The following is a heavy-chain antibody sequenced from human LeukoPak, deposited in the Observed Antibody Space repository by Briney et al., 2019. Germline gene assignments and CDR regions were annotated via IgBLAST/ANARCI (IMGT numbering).Heavy chain of an antibody. CDR2: IDSRSGTI. Sequence: QPGGSLRLSCAASGFTFSTYSMNWVRQAPGKGLEWVSYIDSRSGTIYYADSVKGRFTITRDNANKSLYPQVNSLRDEDTAVYYCAREVGSWYDYWGQGTLVTVSS. CDR3: AREVGSWYDY. CDR1: GFTFSTYS. J-gene: IGHJ4*02. D-gene: IGHD6-13*01. V-gene: IGHV3-48*02.